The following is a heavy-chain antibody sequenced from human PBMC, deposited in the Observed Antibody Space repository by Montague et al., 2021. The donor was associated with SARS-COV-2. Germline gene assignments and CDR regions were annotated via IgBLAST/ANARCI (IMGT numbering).Heavy chain of an antibody. J-gene: IGHJ4*02. CDR2: IYTSGST. CDR3: ARREYSYGWGD. Sequence: TLSLTCTVSGGSISTGSYYWSWIRQPAGKGLEWIGRIYTSGSTNYNPSLKIRVTISVDTSKNQLSLKLSSVTAADTALYYCARREYSYGWGDWGQGTLVTVSS. D-gene: IGHD5-18*01. CDR1: GGSISTGSYY. V-gene: IGHV4-61*02.